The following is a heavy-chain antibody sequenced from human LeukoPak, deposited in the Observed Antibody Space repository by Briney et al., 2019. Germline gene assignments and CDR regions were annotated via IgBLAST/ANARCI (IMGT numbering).Heavy chain of an antibody. Sequence: ASVKVSCKTSGYTFTNYDINWVRQATGQGLEWLGWMSPNNGEAGYAQKFQGRVTMTRDTSTNTAYMELSALTSEDTAVYYCARNPPRTGDFNSWGQGALVTVSS. CDR1: GYTFTNYD. J-gene: IGHJ4*02. CDR3: ARNPPRTGDFNS. D-gene: IGHD7-27*01. V-gene: IGHV1-8*01. CDR2: MSPNNGEA.